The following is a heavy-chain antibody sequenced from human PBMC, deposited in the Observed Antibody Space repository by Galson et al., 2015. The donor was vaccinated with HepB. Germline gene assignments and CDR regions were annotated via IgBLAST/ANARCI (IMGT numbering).Heavy chain of an antibody. CDR1: GGTFSSYA. Sequence: SVKVSCKASGGTFSSYAISWVRQAPGQGLEWMGRIIPILGIANYAQKFQGRVTITADKSTSTAYMELSSLRSEDTAVYYCARQYCSSTSCYRGWFDPWGQGTLVTVSS. CDR2: IIPILGIA. J-gene: IGHJ5*02. CDR3: ARQYCSSTSCYRGWFDP. V-gene: IGHV1-69*04. D-gene: IGHD2-2*02.